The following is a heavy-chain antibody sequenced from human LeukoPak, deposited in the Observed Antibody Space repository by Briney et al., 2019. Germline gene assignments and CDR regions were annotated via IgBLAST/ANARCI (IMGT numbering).Heavy chain of an antibody. CDR1: GYTFTDYY. J-gene: IGHJ6*03. V-gene: IGHV1-2*02. CDR2: INPNSGGT. Sequence: GASVKVSCKASGYTFTDYYMHWVRQAPGQGLEWMGWINPNSGGTNYAQKFQGRVTMTRDTSISTAYMELSRLRSDDTAVYYCARDRGLDIAAAGKFRHYYYYMDVWGKGTTVTVSS. CDR3: ARDRGLDIAAAGKFRHYYYYMDV. D-gene: IGHD6-13*01.